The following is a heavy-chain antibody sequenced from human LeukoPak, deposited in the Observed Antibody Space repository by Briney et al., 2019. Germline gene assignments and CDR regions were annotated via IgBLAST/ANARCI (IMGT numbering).Heavy chain of an antibody. J-gene: IGHJ4*02. Sequence: PGSSLTLSCAASGFTFSRYGMHWLRQAPGKGLEWVTAISYDGSNKYYADSVKGRFTISRDNSKNTLYLQMNSQRAEDTAVYYCAKGDTMIVVVTYFDYWGQGTLVTVSS. CDR1: GFTFSRYG. CDR3: AKGDTMIVVVTYFDY. CDR2: ISYDGSNK. D-gene: IGHD3-22*01. V-gene: IGHV3-30*04.